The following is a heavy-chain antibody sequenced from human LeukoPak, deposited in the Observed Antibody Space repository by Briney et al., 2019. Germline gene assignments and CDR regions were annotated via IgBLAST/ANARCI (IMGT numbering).Heavy chain of an antibody. CDR3: AAGNYYDSSGYYPYAFDI. CDR2: IVVGSGNT. CDR1: GFIFSRSA. D-gene: IGHD3-22*01. Sequence: ASVTVSCKASGFIFSRSAVQWVRQARGQRLEWIGWIVVGSGNTNYAQKFQERVTMTRDMSTGTAYMELSSLRSEDTAVYYCAAGNYYDSSGYYPYAFDIWGQGTMVTVSS. J-gene: IGHJ3*02. V-gene: IGHV1-58*01.